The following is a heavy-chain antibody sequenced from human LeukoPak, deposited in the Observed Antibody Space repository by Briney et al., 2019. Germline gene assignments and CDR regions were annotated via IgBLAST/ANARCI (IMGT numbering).Heavy chain of an antibody. Sequence: GESLKISCKGSGYSFTSYWIGWVRQMPGKGLEWMGIIYPGDSDTRYSPSFQGQVTISADKSISTAYLQWSSLKASDTAMYYCARGNRRGYQAEKGVDHWGQGTLVTVSS. CDR2: IYPGDSDT. J-gene: IGHJ4*02. CDR3: ARGNRRGYQAEKGVDH. D-gene: IGHD1/OR15-1a*01. CDR1: GYSFTSYW. V-gene: IGHV5-51*01.